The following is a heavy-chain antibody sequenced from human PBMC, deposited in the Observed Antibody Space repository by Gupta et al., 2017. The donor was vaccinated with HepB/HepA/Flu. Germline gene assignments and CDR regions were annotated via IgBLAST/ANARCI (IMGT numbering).Heavy chain of an antibody. D-gene: IGHD2-21*02. Sequence: EVQLVESGGGSVRPGRSLRLFCGGSGFTFTNAWMNWVRQAPGKGREWVGRIKSKPAGGSIDYAAPVRDRFIMSRDDSKNTLYLHMNSLKIEDTAVYYCTTGGGDFGLDYWGQGTLVTVSS. CDR2: IKSKPAGGSI. CDR3: TTGGGDFGLDY. V-gene: IGHV3-15*01. CDR1: GFTFTNAW. J-gene: IGHJ4*02.